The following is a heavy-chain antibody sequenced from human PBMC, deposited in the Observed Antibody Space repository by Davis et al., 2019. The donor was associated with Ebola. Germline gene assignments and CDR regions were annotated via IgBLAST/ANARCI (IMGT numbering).Heavy chain of an antibody. J-gene: IGHJ6*04. CDR2: ISAYNGNT. CDR1: GYTFTSYG. Sequence: AASVKVSCKASGYTFTSYGISWVRQAPGQGLEWMGWISAYNGNTNYAQKLQGRVTMTTDTSTSTAYMELRSLRSEDTAVYYCAITTVTTHYYYYYYAMDVWGKGTTVTVSS. V-gene: IGHV1-18*04. CDR3: AITTVTTHYYYYYYAMDV. D-gene: IGHD4-17*01.